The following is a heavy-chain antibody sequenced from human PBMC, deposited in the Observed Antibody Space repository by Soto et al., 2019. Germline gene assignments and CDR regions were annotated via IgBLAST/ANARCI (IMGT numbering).Heavy chain of an antibody. V-gene: IGHV3-53*01. CDR3: ARDTDYYGMDV. CDR2: IYSASST. J-gene: IGHJ6*02. Sequence: EVQLVESGGGLIQPGGSLRLSCAASGFTVSHNYMSWVRQAPGEGLEWVSVIYSASSTYYADSVKGRFTISRDNSKNTLYLHMNSLRAEDTAVYYCARDTDYYGMDVWGQGTTVTVSS. D-gene: IGHD4-17*01. CDR1: GFTVSHNY.